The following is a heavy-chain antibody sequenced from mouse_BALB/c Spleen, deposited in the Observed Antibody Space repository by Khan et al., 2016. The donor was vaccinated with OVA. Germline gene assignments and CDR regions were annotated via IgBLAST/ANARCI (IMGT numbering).Heavy chain of an antibody. CDR3: ARTYCSDFDY. Sequence: EVQLQQSGPELVKPGASVKISCKASGYSFTGYFMNWVMQSHGKSLEWIGRINPHIGETLYNQKFRDKATLTVDESSSTAHMELRSLASEDSAVYYCARTYCSDFDYWGQGTTLTVSS. CDR1: GYSFTGYF. CDR2: INPHIGET. D-gene: IGHD2-12*01. V-gene: IGHV1-20*02. J-gene: IGHJ2*01.